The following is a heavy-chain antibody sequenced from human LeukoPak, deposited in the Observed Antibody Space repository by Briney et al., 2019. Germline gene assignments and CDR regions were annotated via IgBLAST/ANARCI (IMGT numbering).Heavy chain of an antibody. Sequence: GRSLRLSCAASGFTFSSYGMHWVRQAPGKGLEWVAVISYDGSNKYYADSVKGRFTISRDNSKNTLYLQMNSLGAEDTAVYYCAKDWSSGYLDYWGQGTLVTVSS. D-gene: IGHD6-19*01. CDR3: AKDWSSGYLDY. CDR1: GFTFSSYG. CDR2: ISYDGSNK. J-gene: IGHJ4*02. V-gene: IGHV3-30*18.